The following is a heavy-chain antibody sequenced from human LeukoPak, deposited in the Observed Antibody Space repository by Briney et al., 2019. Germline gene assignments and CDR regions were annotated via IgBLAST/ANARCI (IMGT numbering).Heavy chain of an antibody. CDR3: ARNPGYCSGGSCYCYFDL. D-gene: IGHD2-15*01. V-gene: IGHV4-59*08. CDR1: GGSISSYH. Sequence: SETLSLTCTVSGGSISSYHWSWIRQPPGKGLEWIGYIYYSGNTNYNPSLKSRVTISVDRSKNQFSLKLNSVTAADTAVYYCARNPGYCSGGSCYCYFDLWGRGTLVTVSS. CDR2: IYYSGNT. J-gene: IGHJ2*01.